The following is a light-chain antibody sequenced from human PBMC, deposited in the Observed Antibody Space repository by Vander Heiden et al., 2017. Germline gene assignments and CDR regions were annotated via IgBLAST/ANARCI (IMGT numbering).Light chain of an antibody. Sequence: QSVLTQPPSPSGTPGQRVTISCSGSSSNIGSNYVYWYQQIPGTAPKLLIYRKTERPSGVPDRFSGSKSGTSASLAIGGLRSEDEADYFCATWDDTFNGVVFGGGTKLTVL. CDR1: SSNIGSNY. CDR3: ATWDDTFNGVV. CDR2: RKT. V-gene: IGLV1-47*01. J-gene: IGLJ2*01.